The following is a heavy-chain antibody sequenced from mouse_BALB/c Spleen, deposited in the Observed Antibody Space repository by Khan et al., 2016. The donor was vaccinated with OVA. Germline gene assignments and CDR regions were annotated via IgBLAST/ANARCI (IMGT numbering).Heavy chain of an antibody. D-gene: IGHD1-1*01. V-gene: IGHV1-7*01. CDR1: GYTFANYW. Sequence: QVQLKQSGAELAKPGASVKLSCKASGYTFANYWMHWVKQRPGQGLEWIGYIHPSTDYTEYNQKFKDKATLTAVKSSRPASMQLTSLTSEDSALYYCVNHGSSSAWFTYWGQGTLVTVSA. CDR3: VNHGSSSAWFTY. J-gene: IGHJ3*01. CDR2: IHPSTDYT.